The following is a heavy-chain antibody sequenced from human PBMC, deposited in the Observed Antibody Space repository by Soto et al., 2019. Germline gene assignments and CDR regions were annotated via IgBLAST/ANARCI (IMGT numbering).Heavy chain of an antibody. V-gene: IGHV1-3*01. CDR1: VWIFIRFA. CDR3: ARVRVAAVSSRYGMDV. D-gene: IGHD2-2*01. J-gene: IGHJ6*02. CDR2: INAGNGNT. Sequence: SVKVSRKGSVWIFIRFAMHWVGQAAGQRLEWMGWINAGNGNTKYSQKFQGRVTITRDTSASTAYMELSSLRSEDTAVYYCARVRVAAVSSRYGMDVWGQGTTVTVSS.